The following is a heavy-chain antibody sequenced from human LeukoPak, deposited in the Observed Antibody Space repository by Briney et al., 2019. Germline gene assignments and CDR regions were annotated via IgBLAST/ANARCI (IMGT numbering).Heavy chain of an antibody. V-gene: IGHV3-23*01. J-gene: IGHJ4*02. CDR3: AGDRNYYDSSGYYYSGAFDY. Sequence: GGSLRPSCAASGFTFSSYSMSWVRQAAGRGLGWVSSISGSGGSTYYADSVKGRFTISRDNSKHTLYLQMKSLRAEDTAVYYCAGDRNYYDSSGYYYSGAFDYWGQGTLVTVSS. CDR2: ISGSGGST. CDR1: GFTFSSYS. D-gene: IGHD3-22*01.